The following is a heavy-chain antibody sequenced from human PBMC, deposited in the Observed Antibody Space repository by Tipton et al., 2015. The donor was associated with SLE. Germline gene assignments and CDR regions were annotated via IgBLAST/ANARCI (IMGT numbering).Heavy chain of an antibody. CDR2: MSSSSSYI. Sequence: SLRLSCSASGFTFSSWIRQAPGKGLEWVSYMSSSSSYIYYADSVKGRFAISRDNAKNSLYLQMNSLRAEDTAVYYCAKDVGGFDAFDIWGQGTMVTVSS. CDR1: GFTFSS. D-gene: IGHD3-10*01. J-gene: IGHJ3*02. CDR3: AKDVGGFDAFDI. V-gene: IGHV3-21*05.